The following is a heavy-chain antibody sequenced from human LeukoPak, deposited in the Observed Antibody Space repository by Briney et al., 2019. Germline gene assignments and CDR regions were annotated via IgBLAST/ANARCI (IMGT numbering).Heavy chain of an antibody. J-gene: IGHJ4*02. D-gene: IGHD5-18*01. CDR2: INHSGST. CDR1: GGSFSGYY. V-gene: IGHV4-34*01. Sequence: SETLSLTCAVYGGSFSGYYWSWIRQPPGKGREWIGEINHSGSTNYNPSLKSRVTISVDTSKNQFSLKLSSVTAADTAVYYCARGGVDTAMGNDYWGQGSLVTVSS. CDR3: ARGGVDTAMGNDY.